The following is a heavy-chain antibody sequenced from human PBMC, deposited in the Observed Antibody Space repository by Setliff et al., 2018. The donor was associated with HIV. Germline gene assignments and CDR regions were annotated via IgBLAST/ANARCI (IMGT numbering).Heavy chain of an antibody. Sequence: PSETLSLTCTVSGGFISTGGYSWSWIRQPPGKGLEWIGYIYHSGNTYYNPSLKSRVSISVDRSKNHFSLRLSSVTAADTAVYYCARSYDSSGYYYLDAFDIWGQGTMVTVS. CDR3: ARSYDSSGYYYLDAFDI. J-gene: IGHJ3*02. D-gene: IGHD3-22*01. CDR2: IYHSGNT. CDR1: GGFISTGGYS. V-gene: IGHV4-30-2*01.